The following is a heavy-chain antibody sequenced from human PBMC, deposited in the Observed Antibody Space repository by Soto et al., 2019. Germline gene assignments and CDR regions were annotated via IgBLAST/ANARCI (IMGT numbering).Heavy chain of an antibody. J-gene: IGHJ4*02. V-gene: IGHV6-1*01. CDR3: ARDTGSSWSTFDY. CDR1: GDSVSSDSAA. Sequence: PSQTLSLTCDISGDSVSSDSAAWNWFRQSPSRGLEWLGRTYYRSNNWYNDYDVSVRSRITINQDTSKNQFSLQLNSVTPEDTAVYYCARDTGSSWSTFDYWGQGTLVTVSS. CDR2: TYYRSNNWYN. D-gene: IGHD6-13*01.